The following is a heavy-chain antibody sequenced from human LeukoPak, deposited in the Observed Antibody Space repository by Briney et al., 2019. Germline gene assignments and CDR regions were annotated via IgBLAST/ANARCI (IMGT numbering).Heavy chain of an antibody. J-gene: IGHJ4*02. V-gene: IGHV4-59*12. CDR1: GGSISSYY. Sequence: PSETLSLTCTVSGGSISSYYWSWIRQPPGKGLEWIGFIFYSGTTNYNPSLKSRVTISVDTSKNQFSLKLSSVTAADTAVYYCARRDSSGSHHDYWGQGTLVTVSS. CDR3: ARRDSSGSHHDY. CDR2: IFYSGTT. D-gene: IGHD3-22*01.